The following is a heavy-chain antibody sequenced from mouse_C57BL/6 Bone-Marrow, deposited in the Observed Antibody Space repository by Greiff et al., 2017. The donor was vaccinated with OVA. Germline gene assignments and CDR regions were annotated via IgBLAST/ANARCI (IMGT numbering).Heavy chain of an antibody. CDR2: IDPENGDT. CDR3: TTVMAWWYFDV. CDR1: GFNIKDDY. D-gene: IGHD2-3*01. Sequence: VQLQQSGAELVRPGASVKLSCTASGFNIKDDYMHWVKQRPEQGLEWIGWIDPENGDTEYASKFQGKATITADTSSNTAYLQLSSLTSEDTAVYYCTTVMAWWYFDVWGTGTTVTVSS. V-gene: IGHV14-4*01. J-gene: IGHJ1*03.